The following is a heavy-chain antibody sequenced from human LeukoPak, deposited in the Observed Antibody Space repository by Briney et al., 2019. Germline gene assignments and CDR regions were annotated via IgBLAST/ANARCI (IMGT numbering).Heavy chain of an antibody. CDR1: GYTFTGYY. Sequence: ASVKVSCKASGYTFTGYYMHWVRQAPGQGLEWMGWINPNSGGTNYAQKFQGRVTMTRDTSISTAYMELSRLRSDDTVVYYCARFGYGDPSNLSFDYWGQGTLVTVSS. J-gene: IGHJ4*02. D-gene: IGHD4-17*01. CDR3: ARFGYGDPSNLSFDY. CDR2: INPNSGGT. V-gene: IGHV1-2*02.